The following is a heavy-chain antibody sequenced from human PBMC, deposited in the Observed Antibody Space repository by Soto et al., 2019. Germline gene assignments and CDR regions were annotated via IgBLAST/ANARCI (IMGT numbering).Heavy chain of an antibody. V-gene: IGHV3-30-3*01. J-gene: IGHJ4*02. CDR1: GFTFSSYA. Sequence: GGSLRLSCAASGFTFSSYAMHWVRQAPGKGLEWVAVISYDGSNKYYADSVKGRFTISRDNSKNTQYLEMNSLRAEDTAVYYCPIVGIAAAITYSGQGTRPTVSS. CDR3: PIVGIAAAITY. CDR2: ISYDGSNK. D-gene: IGHD6-13*01.